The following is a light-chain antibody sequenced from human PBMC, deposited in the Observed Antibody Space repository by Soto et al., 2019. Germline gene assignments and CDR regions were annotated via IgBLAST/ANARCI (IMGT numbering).Light chain of an antibody. Sequence: EIVLTQSPATLSLSPGERATLSCRASQSVSNYLAWYQQKPGQAPRLLMYDASNRATGIPAKFSGSGSGTDFTLTISRLEPEDFAVYYCQQYGSSLFTFGQGTRLEIK. J-gene: IGKJ5*01. V-gene: IGKV3-20*01. CDR2: DAS. CDR1: QSVSNY. CDR3: QQYGSSLFT.